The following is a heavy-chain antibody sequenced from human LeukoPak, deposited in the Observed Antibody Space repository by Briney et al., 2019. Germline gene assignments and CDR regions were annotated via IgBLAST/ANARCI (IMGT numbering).Heavy chain of an antibody. CDR3: ARVGLIQLWNFVAFDI. V-gene: IGHV1-2*02. J-gene: IGHJ3*02. Sequence: ASVKVSCKASGYTFTGYYMHWVRQAPGQGLEWMGWINPNSGGTNYAQKFQGRVTMTRDTSISTAYMELSRLRSDGTAVYYCARVGLIQLWNFVAFDIWGQGTMVTVSS. CDR2: INPNSGGT. CDR1: GYTFTGYY. D-gene: IGHD5-18*01.